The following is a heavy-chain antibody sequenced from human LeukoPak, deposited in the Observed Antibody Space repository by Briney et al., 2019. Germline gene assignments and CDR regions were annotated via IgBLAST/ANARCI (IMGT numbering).Heavy chain of an antibody. Sequence: GGSLRLSCAASRFTFSSYGMHWVRQAPGKGLERVVYIQYDGSNEQYADSVKGRFSISRDSSKNILYLQMNSLRAEDTAVYYCAKDRCSNGVGCYYYYMDVWGKGTTVTISS. CDR2: IQYDGSNE. D-gene: IGHD2-8*01. CDR1: RFTFSSYG. CDR3: AKDRCSNGVGCYYYYMDV. V-gene: IGHV3-30*02. J-gene: IGHJ6*03.